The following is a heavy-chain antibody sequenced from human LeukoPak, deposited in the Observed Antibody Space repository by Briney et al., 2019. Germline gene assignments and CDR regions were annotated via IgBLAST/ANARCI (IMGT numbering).Heavy chain of an antibody. V-gene: IGHV3-9*01. CDR1: GFTFDDYA. D-gene: IGHD6-13*01. CDR2: ISWNSGSI. CDR3: GKDMYSSSWDFFDY. J-gene: IGHJ4*02. Sequence: PGGSLRLSCAASGFTFDDYAMHWVRQAPGKGLEWVSGISWNSGSIGYADSVKGRFTISRDNAKNSLYLQMNSLRAEDTALYYCGKDMYSSSWDFFDYWGRGTLVTVSS.